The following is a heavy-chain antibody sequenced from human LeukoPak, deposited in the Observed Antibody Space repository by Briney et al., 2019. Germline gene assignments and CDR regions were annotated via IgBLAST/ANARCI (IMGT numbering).Heavy chain of an antibody. D-gene: IGHD3-3*01. CDR1: GGTFSSYA. CDR3: ARGRKNYDFPN. Sequence: GASVKLSCKASGGTFSSYAISWVRQAPGQGLEWMGGIIPIFGTANYAQKFQGRVTITADESTSTAYMELSSLRSEDTAVYYCARGRKNYDFPNWGQGTLVTVSS. CDR2: IIPIFGTA. V-gene: IGHV1-69*13. J-gene: IGHJ4*02.